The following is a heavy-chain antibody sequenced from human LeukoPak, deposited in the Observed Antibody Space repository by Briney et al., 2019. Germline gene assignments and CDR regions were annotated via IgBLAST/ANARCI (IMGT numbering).Heavy chain of an antibody. Sequence: GGSLRLSCAASGFTFSDYYMSWIRQAPGKGLEWVSYISSSGSTIYYADSVKGRFTISRDNSKNTLYLQMNSLRAEDTAVYYCAKDSLGELSYFDYWGQGTLVTVSS. D-gene: IGHD3-16*02. CDR3: AKDSLGELSYFDY. J-gene: IGHJ4*02. CDR1: GFTFSDYY. CDR2: ISSSGSTI. V-gene: IGHV3-11*04.